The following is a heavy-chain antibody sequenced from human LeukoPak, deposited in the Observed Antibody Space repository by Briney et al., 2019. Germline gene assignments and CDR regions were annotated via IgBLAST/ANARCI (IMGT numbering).Heavy chain of an antibody. V-gene: IGHV3-7*05. CDR2: IKQDGSEK. CDR3: ARIQAWFDP. Sequence: GGSLRLSCEASGLTSRNYWMSWVRQAPGKGLEWVANIKQDGSEKYYVDSVKGRFTISRDNSKNSLYLQMNSLRAEDTAVYYCARIQAWFDPWGQGTLVTVSS. J-gene: IGHJ5*02. CDR1: GLTSRNYW.